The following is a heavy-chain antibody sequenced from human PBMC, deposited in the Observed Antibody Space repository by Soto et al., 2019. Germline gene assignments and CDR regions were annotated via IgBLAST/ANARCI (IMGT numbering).Heavy chain of an antibody. CDR3: TRGALYTAMVRGGFDY. CDR1: GGSVSSGSYY. CDR2: IYYSGST. Sequence: SETLSLTCTVSGGSVSSGSYYWSWIRQPPGKGLEWIGYIYYSGSTNYNPSLKSRVTISVDTSKNQFSLKLSSVTAADTAVYYCTRGALYTAMVRGGFDYWGQGTLVTVSS. V-gene: IGHV4-61*01. J-gene: IGHJ4*02. D-gene: IGHD5-18*01.